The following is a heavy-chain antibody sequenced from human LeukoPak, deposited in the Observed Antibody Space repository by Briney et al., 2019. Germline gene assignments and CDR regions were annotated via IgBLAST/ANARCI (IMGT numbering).Heavy chain of an antibody. D-gene: IGHD3-10*01. V-gene: IGHV1-8*01. Sequence: ASVKVSCKASGYTFTSYDINWVRQATGQGLEWMGWMNPNSGNTGYAQKFQGRVTMTRNTSISTAYMELSSLGSEDTAVYYCARGGNYYYGSGSWGQGTLVTVSS. J-gene: IGHJ4*02. CDR2: MNPNSGNT. CDR1: GYTFTSYD. CDR3: ARGGNYYYGSGS.